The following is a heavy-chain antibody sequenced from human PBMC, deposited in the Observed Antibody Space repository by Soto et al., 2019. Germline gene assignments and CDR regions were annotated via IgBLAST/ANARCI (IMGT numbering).Heavy chain of an antibody. CDR3: AKDFRRIYYYGMDV. CDR1: GFTFSSYA. V-gene: IGHV3-23*01. D-gene: IGHD3-10*01. J-gene: IGHJ6*02. Sequence: PGGSLRLSCAASGFTFSSYAMSWVRQAPGKGLEWVSAISGSGGSTYYADSVKGRFTISRDNSKNTPYLQMNSLRAEDTAVYYCAKDFRRIYYYGMDVWGQGTTVTVSS. CDR2: ISGSGGST.